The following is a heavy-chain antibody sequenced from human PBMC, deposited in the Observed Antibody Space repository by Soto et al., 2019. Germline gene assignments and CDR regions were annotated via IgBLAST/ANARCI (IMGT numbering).Heavy chain of an antibody. Sequence: ASVKVSCKASGYTFTSYGIGWVRQAPGQGLEWMGWISAYNGNTNYAQKLQGRVTMTTDTSTSTAYMELRSLRSDDTAVYYCARVSTPTYYDFWSGYKTDYYGMDVWGQGTTVTVSS. CDR1: GYTFTSYG. J-gene: IGHJ6*02. CDR2: ISAYNGNT. D-gene: IGHD3-3*01. CDR3: ARVSTPTYYDFWSGYKTDYYGMDV. V-gene: IGHV1-18*01.